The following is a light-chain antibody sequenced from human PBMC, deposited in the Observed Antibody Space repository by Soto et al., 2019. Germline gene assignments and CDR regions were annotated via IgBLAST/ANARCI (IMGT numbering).Light chain of an antibody. CDR3: QQYNSYPT. CDR2: KAS. CDR1: QSISSW. J-gene: IGKJ1*01. V-gene: IGKV1-5*03. Sequence: DIQMTQSPSTLSASVGDRVTITCRASQSISSWLAWYQQKPGKAPKLLIYKASSLESGVPSRFSGSGSGTEFTLTISSLQHDDSANYYCQQYNSYPTFGQGTKVEIK.